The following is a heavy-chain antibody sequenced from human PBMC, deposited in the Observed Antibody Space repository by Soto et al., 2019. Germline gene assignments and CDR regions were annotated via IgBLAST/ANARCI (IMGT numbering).Heavy chain of an antibody. V-gene: IGHV3-33*03. J-gene: IGHJ4*02. CDR3: ARWGCSGSNCNLNQRSFDL. Sequence: QVQLVESGGGVVQPGRSLRLSCAASGFIFNEYGMHWVRQAPGKGLEWVAVIWYDGSNKYYADAVKGRFTFSRDNSKNPMSLQMNSLRAEDTAVYYCARWGCSGSNCNLNQRSFDLWGQGTLVTVSS. CDR1: GFIFNEYG. D-gene: IGHD2-15*01. CDR2: IWYDGSNK.